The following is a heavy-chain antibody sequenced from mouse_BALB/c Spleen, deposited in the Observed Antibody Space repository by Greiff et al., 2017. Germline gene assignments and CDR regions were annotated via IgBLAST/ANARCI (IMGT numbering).Heavy chain of an antibody. CDR2: IDPENGNT. V-gene: IGHV14-1*02. CDR1: GFNIKDYY. J-gene: IGHJ3*01. CDR3: ATTMIPKDTFAY. Sequence: EVQLQQSGAELVRPGALVKLSCKASGFNIKDYYMHWVKQRPEQGLEWIGWIDPENGNTIYDPKFQGKASITADTSSNTAYLQLSSLTSEDTAVYDCATTMIPKDTFAYWGQGTLVTVSA. D-gene: IGHD2-4*01.